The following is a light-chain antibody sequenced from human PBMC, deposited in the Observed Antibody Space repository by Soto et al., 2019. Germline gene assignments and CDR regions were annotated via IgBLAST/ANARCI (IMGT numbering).Light chain of an antibody. V-gene: IGKV3-20*01. CDR2: GAS. CDR1: QGINSNY. CDR3: QQYDNSLYT. Sequence: EIVLTQSPGTLSLSPGERATLSCRASQGINSNYLAWYQQKPGQPPRLLIYGASTRATGIPDRFSGSGSGADFTLTISRLEPEDFAVFSCQQYDNSLYTFGQGTKLEIK. J-gene: IGKJ2*01.